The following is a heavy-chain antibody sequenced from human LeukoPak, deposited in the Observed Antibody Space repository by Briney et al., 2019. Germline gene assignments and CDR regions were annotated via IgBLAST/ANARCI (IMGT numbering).Heavy chain of an antibody. CDR2: IYYSGST. V-gene: IGHV4-59*06. J-gene: IGHJ1*01. Sequence: SETLSLTCTVSGGSISSYYWSWIRQPPGKGLEWIGYIYYSGSTYYNPSLKSRVTISVDTSKNQFSQKLSSVTAADTAVYYCARTLVRGVIHHWGQGTLVTVSS. CDR3: ARTLVRGVIHH. D-gene: IGHD3-10*01. CDR1: GGSISSYY.